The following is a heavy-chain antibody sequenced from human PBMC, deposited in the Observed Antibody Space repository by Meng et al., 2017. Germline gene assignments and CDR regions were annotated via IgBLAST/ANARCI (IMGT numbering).Heavy chain of an antibody. V-gene: IGHV3-66*02. CDR2: IYSGGST. Sequence: GGSLRLSCAASGFTVSSNYMSWVRQAPGKGLEWVSVIYSGGSTYYADSVKGRFTISRDNSKNTLYLQMNSLRAKDTAVYYCARASYYYDSSGYYYDYFDYWGQGTLVTVSS. CDR3: ARASYYYDSSGYYYDYFDY. J-gene: IGHJ4*02. CDR1: GFTVSSNY. D-gene: IGHD3-22*01.